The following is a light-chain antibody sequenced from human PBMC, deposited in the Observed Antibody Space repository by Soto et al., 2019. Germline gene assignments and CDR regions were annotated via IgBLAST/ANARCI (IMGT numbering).Light chain of an antibody. CDR3: SSYAVNNNLGV. J-gene: IGLJ2*01. CDR1: SSDVGGYNS. CDR2: EVS. V-gene: IGLV2-8*01. Sequence: QSALTQPPSASGSPGQSVTISCTGTSSDVGGYNSVSWYQQYPGKAPKLIIYEVSERPSGVPDRFSGSKSGSTASLTVSGLQAEDEADYNGSSYAVNNNLGVFGGGTKLTVL.